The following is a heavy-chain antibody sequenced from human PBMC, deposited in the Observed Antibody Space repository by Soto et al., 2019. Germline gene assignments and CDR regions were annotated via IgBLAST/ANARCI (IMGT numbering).Heavy chain of an antibody. Sequence: QVQLQESGPGLVKTSETLFLTCTVTGASISSYYWSWIRQPPGKGLEWIGHISYSGSTNYNPSVMGRVTVSVDRSTNHFSLELSSVTAADTAVYYCARAQPFEFHNWFDPWGQGTLVSVSS. CDR2: ISYSGST. D-gene: IGHD2-2*01. J-gene: IGHJ5*02. V-gene: IGHV4-59*01. CDR1: GASISSYY. CDR3: ARAQPFEFHNWFDP.